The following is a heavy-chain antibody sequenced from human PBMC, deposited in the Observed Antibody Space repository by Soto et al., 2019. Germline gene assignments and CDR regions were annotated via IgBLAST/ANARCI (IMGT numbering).Heavy chain of an antibody. CDR1: GGSISSSSYY. D-gene: IGHD5-18*01. Sequence: SETLSLTCTVSGGSISSSSYYWGWIRQPPGKGLEWIVYIYYSGSTYYNPSLKSRVTISVDTSKNQFSLKLSSVTAADTAVYYCARVDTAMVTIWFDPWGQGTLVTVS. CDR2: IYYSGST. V-gene: IGHV4-39*07. CDR3: ARVDTAMVTIWFDP. J-gene: IGHJ5*02.